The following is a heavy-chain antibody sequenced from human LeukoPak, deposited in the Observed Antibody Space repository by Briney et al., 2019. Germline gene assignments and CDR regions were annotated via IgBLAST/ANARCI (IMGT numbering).Heavy chain of an antibody. V-gene: IGHV4-61*01. CDR2: IYYSGST. CDR1: GGSISSGSYY. D-gene: IGHD6-19*01. J-gene: IGHJ4*02. Sequence: PSQTLSLTCTVSGGSISSGSYYWSWIRQPPGKGLEWIGYIYYSGSTNYNPSLKSRVTISVDTSKNQFSLKLSSVTAADTAVYYCARSLPSVAGGPFDYWGQGTLVTVSS. CDR3: ARSLPSVAGGPFDY.